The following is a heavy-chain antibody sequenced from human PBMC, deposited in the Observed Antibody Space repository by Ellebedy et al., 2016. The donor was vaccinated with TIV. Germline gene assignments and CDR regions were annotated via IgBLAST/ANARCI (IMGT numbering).Heavy chain of an antibody. V-gene: IGHV3-7*01. J-gene: IGHJ3*01. Sequence: GESLKISCAASGITFSRYWMSWVRQAPGKGLEWVGNINQDGSRRDYVDSVKGRFTISRDNARNSLYLQMNSLRADDTAVYYCARDGTTSSMDVWGQGTMVTVSS. CDR1: GITFSRYW. D-gene: IGHD1-1*01. CDR2: INQDGSRR. CDR3: ARDGTTSSMDV.